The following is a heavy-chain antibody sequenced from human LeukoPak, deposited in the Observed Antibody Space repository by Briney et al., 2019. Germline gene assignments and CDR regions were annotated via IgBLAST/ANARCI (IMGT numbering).Heavy chain of an antibody. V-gene: IGHV1-46*01. J-gene: IGHJ6*03. D-gene: IGHD3-3*01. Sequence: ASVKVSCKASGFTFTVYNIHWVRQAPGQGLEWMGIINPSGGSTSYAQKFQGRVTITADKSTSTAYVELSSLRSEDTAVYYCARTIFGVVIITYYYYYMDVWGKGTTVTVSS. CDR3: ARTIFGVVIITYYYYYMDV. CDR2: INPSGGST. CDR1: GFTFTVYN.